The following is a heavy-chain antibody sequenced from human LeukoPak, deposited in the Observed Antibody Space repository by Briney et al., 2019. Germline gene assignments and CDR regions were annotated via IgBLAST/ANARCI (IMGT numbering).Heavy chain of an antibody. CDR3: ARDPRRTYYYDSSGYPSNWFDP. V-gene: IGHV3-21*01. Sequence: PGGSLRLSCAASGFTFSSYEMNWVRQAPGKGLEWVSSISGRSGYIYYADSVKGRFTISRDNAKNSLYLQMNSLRAEDTAVYYCARDPRRTYYYDSSGYPSNWFDPWGQGTLVTVSS. CDR2: ISGRSGYI. J-gene: IGHJ5*02. D-gene: IGHD3-22*01. CDR1: GFTFSSYE.